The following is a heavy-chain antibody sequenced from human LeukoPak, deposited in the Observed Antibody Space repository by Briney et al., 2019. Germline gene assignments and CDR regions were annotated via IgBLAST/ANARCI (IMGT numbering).Heavy chain of an antibody. CDR3: ASGGSGSSFDY. J-gene: IGHJ4*02. V-gene: IGHV4-59*01. Sequence: SETLSLTCTVSGGSISSYYWSWIRQPPGKGLEWIGYIYYSGSTNYNPSLKSRVTISVDTSKNQFSLKLSSVTAADTAVYYCASGGSGSSFDYWGQGTLVTVSS. D-gene: IGHD3-10*01. CDR2: IYYSGST. CDR1: GGSISSYY.